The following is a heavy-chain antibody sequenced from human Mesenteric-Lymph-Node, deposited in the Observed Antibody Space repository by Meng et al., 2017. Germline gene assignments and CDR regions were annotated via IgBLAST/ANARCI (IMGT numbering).Heavy chain of an antibody. V-gene: IGHV3-30*03. CDR3: ARRFSSCGLPGPFDN. D-gene: IGHD2-15*01. J-gene: IGHJ3*02. Sequence: SCAASGFTFNNYVMHVVREAPGKGLEWVAIISYDGINKFYADSVRGRFTISRDNSKNTLFLYMNSLRADDTAIYFCARRFSSCGLPGPFDNWGQGAMVTVSS. CDR1: GFTFNNYV. CDR2: ISYDGINK.